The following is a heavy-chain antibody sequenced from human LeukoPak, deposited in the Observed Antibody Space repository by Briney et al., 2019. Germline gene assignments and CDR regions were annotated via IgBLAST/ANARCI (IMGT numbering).Heavy chain of an antibody. CDR1: GCTFSSYT. CDR2: IIPILGIA. Sequence: GASVKVSFKASGCTFSSYTISWVRQAPGQGLEWMGSIIPILGIANYAQKFQGRVTITADKSTSTAYMELSSLRSEDTAVYYCAREGVVPAADGGWFDPWGQGTLVTVSS. D-gene: IGHD2-2*01. CDR3: AREGVVPAADGGWFDP. V-gene: IGHV1-69*04. J-gene: IGHJ5*02.